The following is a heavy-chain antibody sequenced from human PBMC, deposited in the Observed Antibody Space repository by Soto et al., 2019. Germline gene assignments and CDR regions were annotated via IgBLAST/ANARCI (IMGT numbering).Heavy chain of an antibody. D-gene: IGHD3-10*01. CDR2: IIPILGIA. CDR1: GGTFSSYT. CDR3: ARDNFGHGYYCYYMDV. Sequence: QVQLVQSGAEVKKPGSSVKVSCKASGGTFSSYTISWVRQAPGQGLEWMGRIIPILGIANYAQKFQGRVTITAYKSTSTAYMELSSRRSEDTAVYYCARDNFGHGYYCYYMDVWGKGTTVTVSS. V-gene: IGHV1-69*08. J-gene: IGHJ6*03.